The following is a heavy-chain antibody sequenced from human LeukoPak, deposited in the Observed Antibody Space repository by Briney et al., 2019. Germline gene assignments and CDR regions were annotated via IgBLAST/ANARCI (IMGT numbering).Heavy chain of an antibody. CDR3: ARTPGGDYVWFDP. CDR2: INPNSGGT. D-gene: IGHD4-17*01. J-gene: IGHJ5*02. V-gene: IGHV1-2*02. CDR1: GYTFTGNY. Sequence: ASVKVSCKASGYTFTGNYIHWVRQAPGQGLEWMGWINPNSGGTNYAQKFQGRVTMTRDTSISTAYMELSRLRSDDTAVYYCARTPGGDYVWFDPWGQGTLVTVSS.